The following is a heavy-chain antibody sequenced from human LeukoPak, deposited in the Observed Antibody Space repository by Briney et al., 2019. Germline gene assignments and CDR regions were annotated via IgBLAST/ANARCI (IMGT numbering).Heavy chain of an antibody. CDR1: GFTFSSYA. D-gene: IGHD3-10*01. V-gene: IGHV3-30-3*01. Sequence: GRSLRLSCAASGFTFSSYAMHWVRQAPGKGLEWVAVISYDGSNKYYADSVKGRFTISRDNSKNTLYLQMNSLRAEDTAVYYCAKGMDYYGSGSYGKKGYYYYGMDVWGQGTTVTVSS. J-gene: IGHJ6*02. CDR2: ISYDGSNK. CDR3: AKGMDYYGSGSYGKKGYYYYGMDV.